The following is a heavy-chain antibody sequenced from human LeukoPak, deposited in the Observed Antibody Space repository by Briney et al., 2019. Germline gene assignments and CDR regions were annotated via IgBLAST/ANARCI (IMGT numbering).Heavy chain of an antibody. D-gene: IGHD3-22*01. J-gene: IGHJ4*02. CDR3: ARDVASSGYYWD. CDR2: MNPINGNT. Sequence: ASVKVSCKASGFTLTNYDINWVRQATGQGLEWMGWMNPINGNTGYARKFQGRVTMTRDTSTSTVYMELSSLRSEDTAVYYCARDVASSGYYWDWGQGTLVTVSS. V-gene: IGHV1-8*01. CDR1: GFTLTNYD.